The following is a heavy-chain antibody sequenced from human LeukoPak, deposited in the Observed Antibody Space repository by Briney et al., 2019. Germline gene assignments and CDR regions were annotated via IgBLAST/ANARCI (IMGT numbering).Heavy chain of an antibody. D-gene: IGHD1-26*01. Sequence: GESLKISCKGSGYSFTSYWIGWVRQMPGEGLEWMGIIYPGDSDTRYSPSFQGQVTISADRSITTAYLQWSSLKASDTAMYYCARGQVAASRGTFDYWGQGTLVTVSS. J-gene: IGHJ4*02. CDR2: IYPGDSDT. V-gene: IGHV5-51*01. CDR3: ARGQVAASRGTFDY. CDR1: GYSFTSYW.